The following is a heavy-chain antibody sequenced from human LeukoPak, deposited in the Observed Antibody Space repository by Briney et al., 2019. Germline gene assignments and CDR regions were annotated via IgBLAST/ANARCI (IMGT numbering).Heavy chain of an antibody. V-gene: IGHV4-34*01. CDR1: GGSLAGYN. J-gene: IGHJ4*02. CDR3: ARGRVRLVPGTGYFDS. Sequence: SETLSLTCAVHGGSLAGYNWNWIRQPPGKELEWIGDVNHGGSTNYNPSLESRVTVSIDTWNSQFSLELNSVTAADTAVYYCARGRVRLVPGTGYFDSWSQGSLVIVSS. D-gene: IGHD3-10*01. CDR2: VNHGGST.